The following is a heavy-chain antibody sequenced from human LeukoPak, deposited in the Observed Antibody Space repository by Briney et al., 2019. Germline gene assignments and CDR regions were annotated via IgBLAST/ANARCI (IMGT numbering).Heavy chain of an antibody. D-gene: IGHD3-10*01. Sequence: PGGSLRLSCAASGFTFSSSWMNWVRQAPGKGLEWVANINQDGSEKYYVDSVKGRFTISRDNAKNSQYLQMNSLRAEDTAVYYCARAGSLWFGESKFDYWGQGTLVTVSS. CDR2: INQDGSEK. J-gene: IGHJ4*02. CDR1: GFTFSSSW. V-gene: IGHV3-7*01. CDR3: ARAGSLWFGESKFDY.